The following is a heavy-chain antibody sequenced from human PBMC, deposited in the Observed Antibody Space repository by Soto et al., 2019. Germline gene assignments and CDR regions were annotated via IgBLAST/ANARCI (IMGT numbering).Heavy chain of an antibody. V-gene: IGHV1-2*02. CDR2: INPKTGGT. CDR3: ARVIKYGDYSRWFDP. CDR1: GYTFTDYY. J-gene: IGHJ5*02. Sequence: ASVKVSCKASGYTFTDYYMHWVRQAPGQGLEWMGWINPKTGGTNYVQKFQGRVTMTRDTSITTAYMELSSLRSEDTAVYYCARVIKYGDYSRWFDPWGPGILVTVSS. D-gene: IGHD4-17*01.